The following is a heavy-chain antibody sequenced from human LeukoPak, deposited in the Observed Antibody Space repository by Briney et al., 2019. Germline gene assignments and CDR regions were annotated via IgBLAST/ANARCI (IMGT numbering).Heavy chain of an antibody. V-gene: IGHV3-30*18. J-gene: IGHJ4*02. CDR2: ISYDGSNK. CDR1: RCTFSSYG. CDR3: AKVVAVAATGDY. Sequence: GGSLRLSCAASRCTFSSYGVHWVGQAPGKGLEWVAVISYDGSNKYYADSVKGRFTISRDNSKNTLYLQMNSLRAEDTAVYYCAKVVAVAATGDYWGQGTLVTVSS. D-gene: IGHD6-19*01.